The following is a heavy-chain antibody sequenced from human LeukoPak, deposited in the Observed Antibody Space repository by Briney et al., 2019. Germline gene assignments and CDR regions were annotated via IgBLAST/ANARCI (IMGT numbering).Heavy chain of an antibody. CDR2: IYYSGST. Sequence: SGNLFLNCTGSCGFLSSYHQSWIPEAPREGPEWIGYIYYSGSTNYNPSLKSRVTISVDTSKNQFSLKLSSVTAADTAVYYCARLSAAGGQDYWGQGTLVTVSS. CDR1: CGFLSSYH. CDR3: ARLSAAGGQDY. J-gene: IGHJ4*02. V-gene: IGHV4-59*08. D-gene: IGHD6-13*01.